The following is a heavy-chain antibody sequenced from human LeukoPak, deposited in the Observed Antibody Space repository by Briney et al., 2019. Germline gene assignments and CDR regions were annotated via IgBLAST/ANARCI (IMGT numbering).Heavy chain of an antibody. CDR2: INYSGST. CDR1: GGSFSGYY. J-gene: IGHJ5*02. V-gene: IGHV4-34*01. Sequence: SETLSLTCAVYGGSFSGYYWSWIRQPPGKGLEWIGEINYSGSTNYNPSLKSRVTISVDTSKNQFSLKLSSVTAADTAVYYCARGHSSSWYSWFDPWGQGTLVTVSS. D-gene: IGHD6-13*01. CDR3: ARGHSSSWYSWFDP.